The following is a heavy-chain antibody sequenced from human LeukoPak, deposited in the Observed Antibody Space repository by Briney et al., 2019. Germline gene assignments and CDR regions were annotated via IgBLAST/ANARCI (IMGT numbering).Heavy chain of an antibody. V-gene: IGHV4-34*01. CDR3: ARRNSDSGFFDF. D-gene: IGHD1-7*01. CDR1: GGSFSGYY. J-gene: IGHJ4*02. CDR2: INHSGST. Sequence: SETLSLTCAVYGGSFSGYYWSWIRQPPGKGLEWIGEINHSGSTNYNPSLKSRVTMSVDTSKNQFSLKLSSVTAADTAVYYCARRNSDSGFFDFWGQGTLVTVSS.